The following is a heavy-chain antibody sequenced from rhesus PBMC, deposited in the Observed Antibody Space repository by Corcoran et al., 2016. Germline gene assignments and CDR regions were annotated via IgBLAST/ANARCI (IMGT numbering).Heavy chain of an antibody. Sequence: QVQLQESGTGLVKPSKTLSLTCAVHGGTLRSHYSSWIRQPPWQGLEWIGRISGSGGSTDYNPSLKSRVTISTDTSKNQFSLKLRSVTAADTAVYYCARVRWYPYQDYFDYWGQGVLVTVSS. V-gene: IGHV4-173*01. CDR2: ISGSGGST. CDR3: ARVRWYPYQDYFDY. CDR1: GGTLRSHY. J-gene: IGHJ4*01. D-gene: IGHD2-27*01.